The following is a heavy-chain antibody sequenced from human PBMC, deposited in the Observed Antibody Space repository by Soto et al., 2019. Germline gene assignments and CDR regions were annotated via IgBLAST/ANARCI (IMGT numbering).Heavy chain of an antibody. CDR2: IDPTDSYT. CDR1: GYSFTSYW. Sequence: GESLNISCKGSGYSFTSYWISWVRQMPGKGLEWMGRIDPTDSYTDYGPSFEGHVTMSVDRSINTAYLEWSSLKASDSAMYYCARLTLAQDSSGYPILDYWGLGTLVTVSS. CDR3: ARLTLAQDSSGYPILDY. V-gene: IGHV5-10-1*01. J-gene: IGHJ4*02. D-gene: IGHD3-22*01.